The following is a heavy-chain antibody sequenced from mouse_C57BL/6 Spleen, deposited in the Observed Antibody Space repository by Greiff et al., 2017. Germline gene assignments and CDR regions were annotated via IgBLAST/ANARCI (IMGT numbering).Heavy chain of an antibody. CDR1: GYAFSSYW. Sequence: VQLQESGAELVKPGASVKISCKASGYAFSSYWMNWVKQRPGKGLEWIGQIYPGDGDTNYNGKFKGKATLTADKSSSTAYMQLSSLTSEDSAVYFCARPGDYSNYWFAYWGQGTLVTVSA. CDR2: IYPGDGDT. V-gene: IGHV1-80*01. J-gene: IGHJ3*01. D-gene: IGHD2-5*01. CDR3: ARPGDYSNYWFAY.